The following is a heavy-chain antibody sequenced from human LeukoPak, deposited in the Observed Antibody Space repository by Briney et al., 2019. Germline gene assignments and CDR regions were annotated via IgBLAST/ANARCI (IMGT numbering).Heavy chain of an antibody. Sequence: SETLSLTCAVYGGSFSGCYWSWIRQPPGKGLEWIGEINHSGSTNYNPSLKSRVTISVDTSKNQFSLKLSSVTAADTAVYYCARRGVIIPYPFDYWGQGTLVTVSS. D-gene: IGHD3-10*01. CDR2: INHSGST. V-gene: IGHV4-34*01. J-gene: IGHJ4*02. CDR1: GGSFSGCY. CDR3: ARRGVIIPYPFDY.